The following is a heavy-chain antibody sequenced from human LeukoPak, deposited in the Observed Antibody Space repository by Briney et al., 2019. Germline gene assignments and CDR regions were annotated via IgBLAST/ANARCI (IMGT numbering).Heavy chain of an antibody. CDR2: IYPGDSDT. CDR1: GFSLTNYW. Sequence: GESLKISCKGSGFSLTNYWIGWVRQVPGKGLDWMGIIYPGDSDTRCSPSFQGQVTISADKSINTAHLQWSSLKASDTAMYYCARQYCGGDCYPEPDAFDIWGQGTMVTVSS. V-gene: IGHV5-51*01. D-gene: IGHD2-21*02. CDR3: ARQYCGGDCYPEPDAFDI. J-gene: IGHJ3*02.